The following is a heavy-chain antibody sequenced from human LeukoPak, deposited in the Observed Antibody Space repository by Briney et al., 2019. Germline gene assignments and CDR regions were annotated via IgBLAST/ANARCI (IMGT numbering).Heavy chain of an antibody. CDR1: GFTFSNYW. CDR3: AKDVQMTSNAYYNYFDY. Sequence: GGSLRLSCAASGFTFSNYWMHWVRQAPGKGLEWVSGISSNSGGIDYADSVKGRFTISRDNAKNSLYLQMNSLRPEDTAFYYCAKDVQMTSNAYYNYFDYWGQGTLVTASS. D-gene: IGHD3-22*01. V-gene: IGHV3-9*01. J-gene: IGHJ4*02. CDR2: ISSNSGGI.